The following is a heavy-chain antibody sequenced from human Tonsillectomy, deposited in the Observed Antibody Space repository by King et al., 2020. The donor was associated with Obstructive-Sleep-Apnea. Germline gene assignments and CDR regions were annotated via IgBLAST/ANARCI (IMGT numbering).Heavy chain of an antibody. CDR1: GGTFSSYA. V-gene: IGHV1-69*09. D-gene: IGHD4-17*01. J-gene: IGHJ4*02. CDR2: IIPILGIA. Sequence: VQLVESGAEVKKPGSSVKVSCKASGGTFSSYAISWVRQAPGQGLEWMGRIIPILGIANYAQKFQGRVTITADKSTSTAYMELSSLRSEDTAVDFCAGDWDDYGDYAEGRFDYWGQGTLVTVSS. CDR3: AGDWDDYGDYAEGRFDY.